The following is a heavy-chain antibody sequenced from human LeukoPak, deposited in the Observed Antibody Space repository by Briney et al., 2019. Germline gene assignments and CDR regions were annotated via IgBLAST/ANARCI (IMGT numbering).Heavy chain of an antibody. CDR3: ARHVSVRHFDWLYVGF. J-gene: IGHJ4*02. V-gene: IGHV4-59*08. CDR1: GASISTNY. Sequence: SETLSLTCTVSGASISTNYWSWIRQSPGKGLEWIGYIYYTGSTNYNPSLESRVTISVDTSKDQFSLELSSVTAADTAVYYCARHVSVRHFDWLYVGFWGRGSLVTVSS. CDR2: IYYTGST. D-gene: IGHD3-9*01.